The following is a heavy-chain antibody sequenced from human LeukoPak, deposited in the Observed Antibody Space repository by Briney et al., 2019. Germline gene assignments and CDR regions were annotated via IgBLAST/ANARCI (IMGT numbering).Heavy chain of an antibody. CDR3: ARPPGDY. J-gene: IGHJ4*02. CDR2: ISSGSSTK. Sequence: GGSLRLSCAASGFTFSSYWMSWVRQAPGKGLEWVSYISSGSSTKYYADSVKGRFTISRDNAKNSLYLQMNSLRAEDTAVYYCARPPGDYWGQGTLVTVSS. CDR1: GFTFSSYW. V-gene: IGHV3-48*01.